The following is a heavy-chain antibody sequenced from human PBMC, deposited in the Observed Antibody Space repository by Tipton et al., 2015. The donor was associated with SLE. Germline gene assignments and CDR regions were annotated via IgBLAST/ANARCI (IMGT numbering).Heavy chain of an antibody. D-gene: IGHD3-9*01. CDR3: ARAPRRYDVLTGYGADAFDI. V-gene: IGHV4-61*09. Sequence: TLSLTCTVSGGSISSGSYYWTWIRQPAGKGLEWIGHVYTSGSTSYNPSLKSRVIISVDTSKNQLSLKLSSVAAADTAVYYCARAPRRYDVLTGYGADAFDIWGQGTMVTVSS. CDR2: VYTSGST. CDR1: GGSISSGSYY. J-gene: IGHJ3*02.